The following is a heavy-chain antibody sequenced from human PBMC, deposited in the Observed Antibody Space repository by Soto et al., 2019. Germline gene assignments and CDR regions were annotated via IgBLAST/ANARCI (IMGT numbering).Heavy chain of an antibody. D-gene: IGHD3-10*01. CDR2: IYHSGST. V-gene: IGHV4-30-2*01. CDR1: GGSISSGGYS. Sequence: QLQLQESGSGLVKPSQTLSLTCAVSGGSISSGGYSWSWIRQPPGKGLEWIGYIYHSGSTYYNPSPPSRVTLSVDRSTTQFSLTRGSVTAADTAVYYCARVPGPWGQGTLVTVSS. CDR3: ARVPGP. J-gene: IGHJ5*02.